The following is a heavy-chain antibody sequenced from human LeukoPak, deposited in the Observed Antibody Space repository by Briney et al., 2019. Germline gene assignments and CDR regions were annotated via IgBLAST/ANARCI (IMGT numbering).Heavy chain of an antibody. Sequence: GGSLRLSCAASGFTFSSYIMNWVRQAPGKGLEWVSYISSSSSSTIYYADSVKGRFTISRDNAKNSLYLQMNSLRAEDTAVYYCAREGRDYDSSGYYSLIDYWGQGTLVTVSS. J-gene: IGHJ4*02. CDR1: GFTFSSYI. V-gene: IGHV3-48*04. CDR3: AREGRDYDSSGYYSLIDY. D-gene: IGHD3-22*01. CDR2: ISSSSSSTI.